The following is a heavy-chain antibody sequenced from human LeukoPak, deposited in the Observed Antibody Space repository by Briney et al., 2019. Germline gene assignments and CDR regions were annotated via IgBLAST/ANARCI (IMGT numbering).Heavy chain of an antibody. D-gene: IGHD2-21*02. V-gene: IGHV3-23*01. CDR3: AKVDPASVTGGVFYYYYYMDV. Sequence: GGSLRLSCAASGFTFTNHVITWVRQAPGKGLEWVSGISVSGAGTFYAESVKGRFTISSDNSKTTLSLQMNSLRAEDTAIYYCAKVDPASVTGGVFYYYYYMDVWGKGTTVTVSS. CDR1: GFTFTNHV. CDR2: ISVSGAGT. J-gene: IGHJ6*03.